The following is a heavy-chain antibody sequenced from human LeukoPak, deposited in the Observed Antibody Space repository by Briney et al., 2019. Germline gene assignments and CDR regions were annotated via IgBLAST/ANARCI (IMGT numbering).Heavy chain of an antibody. D-gene: IGHD3-22*01. J-gene: IGHJ3*02. CDR1: GYTFTSYG. CDR2: ISAYNGNT. V-gene: IGHV1-18*01. CDR3: ARFFYYDSRNDAFDI. Sequence: ASVKVSCKASGYTFTSYGISWVRQAPGQGLEWMGWISAYNGNTNYAQKLQGRVTMTTDTSTSTAYMELRSLRSDDTAVYYCARFFYYDSRNDAFDIWGQGTMVTVSS.